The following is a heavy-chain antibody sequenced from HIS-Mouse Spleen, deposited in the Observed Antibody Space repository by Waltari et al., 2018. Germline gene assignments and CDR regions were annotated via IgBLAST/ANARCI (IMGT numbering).Heavy chain of an antibody. Sequence: EVQLVESGGGLVKPGGSLRLSCAASGFTFSNAWMSWVRQAPGKGLEWIGRIKSKTDGGTTDYAAPVKGRFTISRDDSKNTLYLQMNSLKTEDTAVYYCTPDPYDSSGYYYVWGQGTLVTVSS. CDR1: GFTFSNAW. CDR2: IKSKTDGGTT. V-gene: IGHV3-15*01. CDR3: TPDPYDSSGYYYV. J-gene: IGHJ4*02. D-gene: IGHD3-22*01.